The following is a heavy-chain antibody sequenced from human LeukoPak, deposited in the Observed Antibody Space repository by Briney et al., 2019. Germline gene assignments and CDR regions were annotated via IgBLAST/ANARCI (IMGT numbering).Heavy chain of an antibody. J-gene: IGHJ4*02. V-gene: IGHV3-20*04. D-gene: IGHD5-18*01. CDR2: INWNGGST. Sequence: GGSLRLSCAASGFTFDDYGMSWVRQAPGKGLEWVSGINWNGGSTGYADSVKGRFILSRDNAKNSLYLQMNSLRAEDTALYYCARLNTAMVNLYFDYWGQGTLVTVSS. CDR1: GFTFDDYG. CDR3: ARLNTAMVNLYFDY.